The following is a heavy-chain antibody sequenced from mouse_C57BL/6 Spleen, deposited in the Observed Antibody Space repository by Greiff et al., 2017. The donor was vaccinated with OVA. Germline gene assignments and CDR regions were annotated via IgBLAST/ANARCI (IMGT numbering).Heavy chain of an antibody. V-gene: IGHV1-59*01. CDR2: IDPSDSYP. Sequence: VQLQQPGAELVRPGTSVKLSCKASGYTFTSYWMHWVKQRPGQGLEWIGVIDPSDSYPNYTQKFKGKATLTVDTSSSTAYMQLSSLTSEDSAVYYCARTGTGAMDYWGQGTSVTVSS. CDR1: GYTFTSYW. J-gene: IGHJ4*01. D-gene: IGHD4-1*01. CDR3: ARTGTGAMDY.